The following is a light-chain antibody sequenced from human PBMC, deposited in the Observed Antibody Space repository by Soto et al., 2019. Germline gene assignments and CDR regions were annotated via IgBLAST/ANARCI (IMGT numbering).Light chain of an antibody. CDR2: GAS. CDR3: QQYGNSPIT. Sequence: EIVLTQPPGTLSLSPGERATLSCRASQSVSSSYLAWYQQKPGQSPRLLISGASSRATGIPDRFSGSGSGTDFTLTISRLEPEDFAIYYCQQYGNSPITFGQGTRLEIK. J-gene: IGKJ5*01. V-gene: IGKV3-20*01. CDR1: QSVSSSY.